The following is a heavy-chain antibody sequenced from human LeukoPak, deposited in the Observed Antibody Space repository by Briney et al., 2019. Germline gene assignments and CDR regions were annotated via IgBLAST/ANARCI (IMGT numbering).Heavy chain of an antibody. V-gene: IGHV4-39*07. J-gene: IGHJ6*03. D-gene: IGHD6-6*01. CDR1: GGSISSSSYY. CDR3: ARGSSSSGLGCCYYYYYMDV. CDR2: IYHSGST. Sequence: PSETLSLTCTVSGGSISSSSYYWGWIRQPPGKGLEWIGSIYHSGSTYYNPSLKSRVTISVDTSKNQFSLKLSSVTAADTAVYYCARGSSSSGLGCCYYYYYMDVWGKGTTVTVSS.